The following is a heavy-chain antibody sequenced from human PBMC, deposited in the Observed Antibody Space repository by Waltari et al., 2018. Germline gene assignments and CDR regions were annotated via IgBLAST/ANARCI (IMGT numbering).Heavy chain of an antibody. V-gene: IGHV3-23*01. J-gene: IGHJ4*02. Sequence: EVQLLESGGGLVQPGGSLRLSCAASGFTFSSYAVSWVRQAPGKGVEWVSAISGSGGSTYYADSVKGRFTISRDNSKNTLYLQMNSLRAEDTAVYYCAKFSYYDSSGSDYWGQGTLVTVSS. D-gene: IGHD3-22*01. CDR3: AKFSYYDSSGSDY. CDR2: ISGSGGST. CDR1: GFTFSSYA.